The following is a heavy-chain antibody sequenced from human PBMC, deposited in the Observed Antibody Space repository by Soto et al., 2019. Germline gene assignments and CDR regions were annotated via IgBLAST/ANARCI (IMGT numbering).Heavy chain of an antibody. D-gene: IGHD3-9*01. CDR3: ARVSHPYYDILTGYSPFDY. CDR2: INAGNGNT. J-gene: IGHJ4*02. CDR1: GYTFTSYA. Sequence: EASVKVSCKASGYTFTSYAMHWVRQAPGQRLEWMGWINAGNGNTKYSQKFQGRVTITRDTSASTAYMELSSLRSEDTAVYYCARVSHPYYDILTGYSPFDYWGQGTLVTVSS. V-gene: IGHV1-3*01.